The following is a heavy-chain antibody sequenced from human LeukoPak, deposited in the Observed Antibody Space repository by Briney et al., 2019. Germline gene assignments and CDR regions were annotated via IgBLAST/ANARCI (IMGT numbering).Heavy chain of an antibody. CDR1: GGSLSSSSYY. CDR3: ARLAPAGYLDY. V-gene: IGHV4-39*01. CDR2: IYYRAST. Sequence: SETLSLPCTVSGGSLSSSSYYWGWIRQPPGKGLEWIVSIYYRASTYYNPSLKSRVTISVDTTKNQFSLKLSSVTAADTAVYYCARLAPAGYLDYWGQGTLVTVSS. J-gene: IGHJ4*02.